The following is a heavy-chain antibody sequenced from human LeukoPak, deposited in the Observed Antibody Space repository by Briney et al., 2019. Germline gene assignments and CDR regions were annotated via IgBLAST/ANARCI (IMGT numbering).Heavy chain of an antibody. CDR3: AKDSKRWKTYYYEAGSYYFDY. D-gene: IGHD3-10*01. CDR2: IRYDGSNK. J-gene: IGHJ4*02. CDR1: GFTFSSYG. Sequence: PGGPLRLSCAAPGFTFSSYGMHWVRQAPGKGLEWVAFIRYDGSNKYYADSVKGRFTISRDNSKNTLYLQMNSLRPEDTAVYYCAKDSKRWKTYYYEAGSYYFDYWGQGTRVTVSS. V-gene: IGHV3-30*02.